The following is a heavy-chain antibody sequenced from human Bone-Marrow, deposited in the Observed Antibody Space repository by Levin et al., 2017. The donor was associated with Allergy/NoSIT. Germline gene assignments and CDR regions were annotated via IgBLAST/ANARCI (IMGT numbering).Heavy chain of an antibody. J-gene: IGHJ2*01. D-gene: IGHD2-2*01. CDR2: IYYSGST. CDR3: ARGDIVVVPAAIHPWYFDL. Sequence: SETLSLTCTVSGGSISSYYWSWIRQPPGKGLEWIGYIYYSGSTNYNPSLKSRVTISVDTSKYQFSLKLSSVTAADTAVYYCARGDIVVVPAAIHPWYFDLWGRGTLVTVSS. V-gene: IGHV4-59*01. CDR1: GGSISSYY.